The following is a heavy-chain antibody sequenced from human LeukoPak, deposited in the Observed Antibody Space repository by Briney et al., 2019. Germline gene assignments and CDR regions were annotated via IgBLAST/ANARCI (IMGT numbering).Heavy chain of an antibody. V-gene: IGHV3-48*03. Sequence: LGGSLRLSCAASGFTFSSYEMNWVRQAPGKGLEWVSYISSSGSTIYYADSVKGRFTISRDNAKNSLYLQMNSLRAEDTAVYYCARFAGSRPVYGGNSDGLFDYWGQGTLVTVSS. CDR3: ARFAGSRPVYGGNSDGLFDY. J-gene: IGHJ4*02. D-gene: IGHD4-23*01. CDR2: ISSSGSTI. CDR1: GFTFSSYE.